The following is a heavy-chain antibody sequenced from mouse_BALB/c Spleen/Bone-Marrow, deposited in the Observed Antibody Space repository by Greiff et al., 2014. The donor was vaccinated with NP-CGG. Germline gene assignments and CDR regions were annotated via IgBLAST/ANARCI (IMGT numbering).Heavy chain of an antibody. CDR2: INPYNDGT. D-gene: IGHD2-10*02. CDR3: ARGGYGNVYYAMDY. J-gene: IGHJ4*01. V-gene: IGHV1-14*01. CDR1: GYTFTSYV. Sequence: EVKLVESGPELVKPGASVKMSCKASGYTFTSYVMHWVKQKPGQGLEWIGYINPYNDGTKYNEKFKGKATLTSDKSSSTAYMELSSLTSEDSAVYYCARGGYGNVYYAMDYWGQVTSVTVSS.